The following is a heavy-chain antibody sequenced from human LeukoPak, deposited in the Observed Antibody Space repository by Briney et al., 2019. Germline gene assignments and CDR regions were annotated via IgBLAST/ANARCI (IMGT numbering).Heavy chain of an antibody. V-gene: IGHV2-70*11. J-gene: IGHJ3*02. CDR3: ARTKVAATPLDAVDI. CDR1: GFSLSSSGMC. D-gene: IGHD2-15*01. CDR2: IDWDDDK. Sequence: ESGPTLVKPTQTLTLTCTFSGFSLSSSGMCVSWIRQPPGKALEWLARIDWDDDKYYRTSLETRLTISKDASKNQVVLTMTNVDPVDTATYYCARTKVAATPLDAVDIWGQGTMVTVSS.